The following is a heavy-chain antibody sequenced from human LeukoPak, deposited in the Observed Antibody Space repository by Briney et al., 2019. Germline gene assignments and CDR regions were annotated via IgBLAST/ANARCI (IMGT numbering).Heavy chain of an antibody. V-gene: IGHV1-69*05. Sequence: GSSVKVSCKACRGTFSSYAISWVRQAPGQGLEWMGRIIPIFGTANYAQKFQGRVTITTDESTSTAYMELSSLRSEDTAVYYCARVYYYDSSGYYSFFDYWGQGTLVTVSS. D-gene: IGHD3-22*01. CDR3: ARVYYYDSSGYYSFFDY. CDR1: RGTFSSYA. J-gene: IGHJ4*02. CDR2: IIPIFGTA.